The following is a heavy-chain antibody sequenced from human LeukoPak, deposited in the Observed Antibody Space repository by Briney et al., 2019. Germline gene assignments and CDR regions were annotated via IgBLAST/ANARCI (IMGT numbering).Heavy chain of an antibody. D-gene: IGHD3-10*01. Sequence: TGGSLRLSCTASGFTFSNYAMNWFRQAPGKGLEWVGFIGTKAYRGATDYAASVKGRFTISRDDSKSIAHLQMNSLKIEDTAVYYCSIPGSGLPWTPLDFWGQGTLVTVSS. CDR1: GFTFSNYA. V-gene: IGHV3-49*03. CDR2: IGTKAYRGAT. CDR3: SIPGSGLPWTPLDF. J-gene: IGHJ4*02.